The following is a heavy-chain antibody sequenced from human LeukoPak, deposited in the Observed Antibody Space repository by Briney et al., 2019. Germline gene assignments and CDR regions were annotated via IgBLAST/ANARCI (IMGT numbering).Heavy chain of an antibody. Sequence: SETLSLTCTVSGGSISSYYWSWIRQPPGKGLEWIGYIYYSGSTNYNPSLKSRVTISVDTSKNQFSLKLSSVTAADTAVYYCARQGAGEIAAAEPLFDYWGQGTLVTVSS. CDR2: IYYSGST. J-gene: IGHJ4*02. CDR1: GGSISSYY. CDR3: ARQGAGEIAAAEPLFDY. V-gene: IGHV4-59*08. D-gene: IGHD6-13*01.